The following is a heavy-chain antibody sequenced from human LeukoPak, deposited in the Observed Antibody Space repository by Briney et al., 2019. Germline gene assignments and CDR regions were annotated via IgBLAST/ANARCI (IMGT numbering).Heavy chain of an antibody. D-gene: IGHD6-6*01. V-gene: IGHV1-2*02. CDR3: ATSEYSSSSSRYFDL. Sequence: ASVKVSCKASGYTFTGYYMHWVRQAPGQGLEWMGWINPNSGGTNYAQKFQGRVTMTRDTSISTAYMELSRLRSDDTAVYYCATSEYSSSSSRYFDLWGRGTLVTVSS. J-gene: IGHJ2*01. CDR1: GYTFTGYY. CDR2: INPNSGGT.